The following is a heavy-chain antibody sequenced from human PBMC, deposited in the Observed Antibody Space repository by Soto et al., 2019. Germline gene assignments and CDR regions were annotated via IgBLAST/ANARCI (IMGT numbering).Heavy chain of an antibody. J-gene: IGHJ6*02. CDR1: GYSLTELS. D-gene: IGHD3-22*01. Sequence: ASVKVSCKVAGYSLTELSMHWVRQAPGKGLEWMGGFDPEDGETIYAQKFQGRVTMTEDTSTDTAYMELSSLRSEDTAVYYCATEPFYYDDTTGYYNMDVWCQGTTVTVSS. V-gene: IGHV1-24*01. CDR3: ATEPFYYDDTTGYYNMDV. CDR2: FDPEDGET.